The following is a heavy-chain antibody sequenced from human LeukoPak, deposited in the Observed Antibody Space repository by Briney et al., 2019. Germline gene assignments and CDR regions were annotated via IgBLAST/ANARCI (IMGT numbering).Heavy chain of an antibody. CDR3: ARKGFGGYWFDP. V-gene: IGHV1-69*01. Sequence: ASVKVSCKASGGTFSSYAISWVRQAPGQGLEWMGGIIPIFGTANYAQKFQGRVTITADESTSTAYMELSSLRSEDTAVYYCARKGFGGYWFDPWGQGTLVTVSS. CDR2: IIPIFGTA. J-gene: IGHJ5*02. CDR1: GGTFSSYA. D-gene: IGHD3-10*01.